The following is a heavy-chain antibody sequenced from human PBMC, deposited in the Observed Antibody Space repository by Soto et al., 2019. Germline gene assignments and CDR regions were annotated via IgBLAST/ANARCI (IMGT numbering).Heavy chain of an antibody. CDR2: IYYSGST. V-gene: IGHV4-59*08. CDR1: GGSISSYY. J-gene: IGHJ4*02. CDR3: ARLGGGLSLDY. Sequence: QVQLQESGPGLVKPSETLSLTCTVSGGSISSYYWSWIRQPPGKGLEWIGNIYYSGSTNYNPSLKSRVPISVDTSKSQFALKLSSVAAADTAVYYCARLGGGLSLDYWGQGTLVTVSS. D-gene: IGHD3-16*01.